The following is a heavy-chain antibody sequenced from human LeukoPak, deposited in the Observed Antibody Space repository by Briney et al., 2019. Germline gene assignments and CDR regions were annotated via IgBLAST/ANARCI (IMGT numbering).Heavy chain of an antibody. Sequence: SETLSLTCTVSGGSISSYYWSWIRQPAGKGLEWLGRIYTSGSTNYNPSLKSRVTMSVDTSKNQFSLKLSSVTAADTAVYYCARDLPLVAVTNWFDPWGQGTLVTVSS. J-gene: IGHJ5*02. CDR1: GGSISSYY. CDR3: ARDLPLVAVTNWFDP. D-gene: IGHD6-19*01. V-gene: IGHV4-4*07. CDR2: IYTSGST.